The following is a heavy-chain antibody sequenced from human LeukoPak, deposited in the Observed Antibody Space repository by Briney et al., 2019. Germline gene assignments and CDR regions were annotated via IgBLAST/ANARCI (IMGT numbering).Heavy chain of an antibody. CDR1: GGSMSNYY. CDR3: ARGVRIAAAGNWFDP. CDR2: IYTNGRT. J-gene: IGHJ5*02. V-gene: IGHV4-4*07. D-gene: IGHD6-13*01. Sequence: SETLSLTCAVSGGSMSNYYWTWFRQPAGKGLEWIGRIYTNGRTRYNPSLKSRVTMSVDTSKNQVSMNLRSVTAADTAVYYCARGVRIAAAGNWFDPWGQGTLVTVSS.